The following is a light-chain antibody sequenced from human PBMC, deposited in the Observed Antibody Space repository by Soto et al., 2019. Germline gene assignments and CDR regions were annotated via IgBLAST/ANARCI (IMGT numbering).Light chain of an antibody. CDR2: WAS. CDR1: QSILYSSSNKNY. CDR3: QQYYSTPQT. Sequence: DIVMTQSPDSLVASLGERATINCKSSQSILYSSSNKNYLAWYQQKPGQPPKLLIYWASTRESGVPDRFSGSGSGTDFTLTISSLQAEDVAVYYCQQYYSTPQTFGQGTKVEIK. J-gene: IGKJ1*01. V-gene: IGKV4-1*01.